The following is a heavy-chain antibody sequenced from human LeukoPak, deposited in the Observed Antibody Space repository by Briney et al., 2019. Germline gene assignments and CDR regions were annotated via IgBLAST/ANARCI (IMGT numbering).Heavy chain of an antibody. CDR1: GFTFSSYA. V-gene: IGHV3-33*08. CDR2: IWYDESNK. J-gene: IGHJ1*01. CDR3: ARDASRIAVAGCLEH. Sequence: GGSLRLSCGASGFTFSSYAMSWVRQAPGKGLEWEAVIWYDESNKYYADSVKGRFTISRDNSKNTLYLQMNSLRAEDTAVYYCARDASRIAVAGCLEHWGQGTLVTVSS. D-gene: IGHD6-19*01.